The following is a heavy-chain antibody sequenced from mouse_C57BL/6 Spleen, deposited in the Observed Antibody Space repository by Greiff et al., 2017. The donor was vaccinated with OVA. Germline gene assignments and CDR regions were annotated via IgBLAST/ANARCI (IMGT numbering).Heavy chain of an antibody. Sequence: QVTLKESGPGILQPSQTLSLTCSFSGFSLSTFGMGVGWIRQPSGKGLEWLAHIWWVDDKYSNPALKCRITISKDTSKNQVFLKIANVDTADTATDYCARIARVRRYCDVWGTGTTVTVSS. V-gene: IGHV8-8*01. J-gene: IGHJ1*03. CDR3: ARIARVRRYCDV. CDR2: IWWVDDK. CDR1: GFSLSTFGMG. D-gene: IGHD2-14*01.